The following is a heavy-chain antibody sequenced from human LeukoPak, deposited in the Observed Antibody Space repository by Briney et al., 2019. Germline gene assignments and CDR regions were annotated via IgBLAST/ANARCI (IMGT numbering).Heavy chain of an antibody. Sequence: PGGSLRLSCAASGFTFSSYGMHWVRQAPGKGLEWVAVIWYDGSNKYYADSVKGRFTISRDNSKNTLYLQMNSLRAEDTAVYYCARDEPAAMPVDAFDIWGQGTMVTVSS. CDR2: IWYDGSNK. CDR1: GFTFSSYG. D-gene: IGHD2-2*01. J-gene: IGHJ3*02. CDR3: ARDEPAAMPVDAFDI. V-gene: IGHV3-33*01.